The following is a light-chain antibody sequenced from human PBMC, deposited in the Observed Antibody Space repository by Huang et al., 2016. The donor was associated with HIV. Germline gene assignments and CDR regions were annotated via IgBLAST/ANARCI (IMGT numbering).Light chain of an antibody. J-gene: IGKJ1*01. CDR2: GTS. CDR1: RNRSST. CDR3: QQYNNWPPA. V-gene: IGKV3-15*01. Sequence: EVVMTQSPVTLSVSPGERATLSGRASRNRSSTLAWYQQKVGQAPRLLIYGTSTRATGIPARFSGTGSGREFTLTISSLQSEDFAVYYCQQYNNWPPAFGEGTKVEIK.